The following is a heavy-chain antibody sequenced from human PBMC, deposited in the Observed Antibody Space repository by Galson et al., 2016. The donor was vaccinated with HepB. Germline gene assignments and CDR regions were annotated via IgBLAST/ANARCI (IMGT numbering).Heavy chain of an antibody. CDR3: ARGYGFRVGMDV. CDR1: GGTFSNYA. CDR2: IIPIFGTT. V-gene: IGHV1-69*13. D-gene: IGHD4-17*01. Sequence: SVKVSCKASGGTFSNYAISWVRQAPGQGLEWMGGIIPIFGTTNYAQNFQGRVTITADESTSTVYMELSSLRSEDTAVYYCARGYGFRVGMDVWGQGTTVTVSS. J-gene: IGHJ6*02.